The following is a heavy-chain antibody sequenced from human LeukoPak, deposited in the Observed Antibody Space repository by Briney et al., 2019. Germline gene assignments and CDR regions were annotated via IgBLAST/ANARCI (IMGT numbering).Heavy chain of an antibody. Sequence: NPSETLSLTCTASRGSISSYYWSWIRQPPGKGLEWIGYIDNSGNTNSNPSLKSRVTMSVDTSKNQFSLKLSSVIAADTAVYYCARGRITIFGVVIPHFDNWGQGTLVTVSS. CDR3: ARGRITIFGVVIPHFDN. J-gene: IGHJ4*02. D-gene: IGHD3-3*01. CDR1: RGSISSYY. CDR2: IDNSGNT. V-gene: IGHV4-59*01.